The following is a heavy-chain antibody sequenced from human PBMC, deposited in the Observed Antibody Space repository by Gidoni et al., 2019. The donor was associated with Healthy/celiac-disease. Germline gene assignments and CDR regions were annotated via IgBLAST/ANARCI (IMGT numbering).Heavy chain of an antibody. Sequence: EVQLVESGGGLVQPGGSLRLSCAASGFTFRSYSMNWVRQAPGKGLEWVSYISSSSSTIYYADSVKGRFTISRDNAKNSLYLQMNSLRAEDTAVYYCARAQERIAVTSYGMDVWGQGTTVTVSS. CDR1: GFTFRSYS. D-gene: IGHD6-19*01. V-gene: IGHV3-48*01. CDR3: ARAQERIAVTSYGMDV. CDR2: ISSSSSTI. J-gene: IGHJ6*02.